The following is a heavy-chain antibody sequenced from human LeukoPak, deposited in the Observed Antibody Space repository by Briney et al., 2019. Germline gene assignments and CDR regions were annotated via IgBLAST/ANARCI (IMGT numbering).Heavy chain of an antibody. J-gene: IGHJ4*02. V-gene: IGHV1-69*05. CDR1: GGTFSSYA. CDR2: IIPIFGTA. D-gene: IGHD2-21*01. CDR3: ARELFSPTYCGGDCYPPGFDY. Sequence: GASVKVSCKASGGTFSSYAISWVRQAPGQGLEWMGGIIPIFGTANYAQKFQGRVTITTDESTSTAYMELSSPRSEDTAVYYCARELFSPTYCGGDCYPPGFDYWGQGTLVTVSS.